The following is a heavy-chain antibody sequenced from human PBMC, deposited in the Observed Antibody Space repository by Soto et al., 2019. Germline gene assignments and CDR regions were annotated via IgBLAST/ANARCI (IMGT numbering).Heavy chain of an antibody. CDR1: GFTFSSYA. CDR2: IESGGTA. D-gene: IGHD2-21*02. Sequence: PGGSLRLSCAASGFTFSSYAMSWVRQAPGMGLEWVAVIESGGTAHYADSVKGRFTISRDNPNNIIYLQLHTLRAEDTAVYYCAKDLGPLKLLNYVFYGLDVWGQGTTVTVSS. V-gene: IGHV3-23*03. CDR3: AKDLGPLKLLNYVFYGLDV. J-gene: IGHJ6*02.